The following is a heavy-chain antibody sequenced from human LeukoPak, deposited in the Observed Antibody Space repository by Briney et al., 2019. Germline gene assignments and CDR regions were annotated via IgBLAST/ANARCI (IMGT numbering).Heavy chain of an antibody. V-gene: IGHV4-59*01. CDR2: IYYSGST. Sequence: PSETLSLTCTVSGGSISSYYWSWIRQPPGKGLEWIGYIYYSGSTNYSPSLKSRVTISVDTSKNQFSLKLSSVTAADTAVYYCARDLTGEGYFDYWGQGTLVTVSS. CDR1: GGSISSYY. D-gene: IGHD1-26*01. CDR3: ARDLTGEGYFDY. J-gene: IGHJ4*02.